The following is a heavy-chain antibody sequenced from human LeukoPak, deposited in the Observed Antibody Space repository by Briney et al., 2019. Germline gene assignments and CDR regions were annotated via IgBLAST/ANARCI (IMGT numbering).Heavy chain of an antibody. D-gene: IGHD3-16*02. V-gene: IGHV4-34*01. CDR2: INHSGST. Sequence: RASETLSLTCAVYGGSFSGYYWSWIRQPPGKGLEWIGEINHSGSTNYNPSLKSRVTISVDTSKNQFSLKLSSVTAADTAVYYCATGVWGSYRYPFDYWGQGTLVTVYS. CDR3: ATGVWGSYRYPFDY. J-gene: IGHJ4*02. CDR1: GGSFSGYY.